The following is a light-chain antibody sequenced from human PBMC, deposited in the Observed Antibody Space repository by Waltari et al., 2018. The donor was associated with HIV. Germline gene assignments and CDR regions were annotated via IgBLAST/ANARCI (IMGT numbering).Light chain of an antibody. CDR1: DSDIGGHNS. CDR3: KPSTSRSTPCV. CDR2: DVS. J-gene: IGLJ1*01. Sequence: QSALTQPASVSGSPGQSITISCTGTDSDIGGHNSVAWYQQHPGKAPKLIIYDVSNRPSGVSNRFSGSKSGNTASLTISGLQAEDEADYYCKPSTSRSTPCVFGSGTKVTVL. V-gene: IGLV2-14*03.